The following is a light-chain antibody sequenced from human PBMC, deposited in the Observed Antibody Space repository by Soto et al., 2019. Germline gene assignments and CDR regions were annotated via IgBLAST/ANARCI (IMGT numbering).Light chain of an antibody. Sequence: QSALTQPPSVSGSPGQSVTISCTGTSIDVGNFDLVSWYQQPPGTAPKLLIYEGSKRPSGVSNRFSGSKSGNTASLTISGLQAEDEADYYCCSYAGSSTFFYVFGTGTKLTVL. J-gene: IGLJ1*01. V-gene: IGLV2-23*03. CDR2: EGS. CDR1: SIDVGNFDL. CDR3: CSYAGSSTFFYV.